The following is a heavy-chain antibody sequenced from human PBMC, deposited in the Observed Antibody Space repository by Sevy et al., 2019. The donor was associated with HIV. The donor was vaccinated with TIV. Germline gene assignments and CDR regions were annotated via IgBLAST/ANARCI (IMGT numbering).Heavy chain of an antibody. V-gene: IGHV3-43D*04. J-gene: IGHJ4*02. D-gene: IGHD3-9*01. CDR3: GKGVGRGAWLASN. CDR1: GFTFDDYS. CDR2: IKWDGITT. Sequence: GGSLRLSCAASGFTFDDYSMHWVRQAPGKGLEWVSLIKWDGITTQYADSVKGRFIISRDNSKNSLYLQMNSLRPEDTALYYCGKGVGRGAWLASNWGQGTLVTVSS.